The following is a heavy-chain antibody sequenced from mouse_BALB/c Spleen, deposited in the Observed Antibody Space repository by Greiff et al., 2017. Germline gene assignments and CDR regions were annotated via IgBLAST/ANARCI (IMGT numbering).Heavy chain of an antibody. D-gene: IGHD2-4*01. J-gene: IGHJ4*01. CDR3: ARGLRRGDAMDY. Sequence: EVMLVASGGGLVQPGGSLRLSCATSGFTFPDYYMSWVRQPPGKALEWLGFIRNKANGYTTEYSASVKGRFTISRDNSQSILYLQMNTLRAEDSATYYCARGLRRGDAMDYWGQGTSVTVSS. V-gene: IGHV7-3*02. CDR1: GFTFPDYY. CDR2: IRNKANGYTT.